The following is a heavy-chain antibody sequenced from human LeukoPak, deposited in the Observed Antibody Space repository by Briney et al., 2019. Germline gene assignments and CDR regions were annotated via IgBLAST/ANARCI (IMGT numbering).Heavy chain of an antibody. J-gene: IGHJ4*02. V-gene: IGHV4-31*03. D-gene: IGHD3-3*01. CDR2: IYYSGST. CDR1: GGSISSGGYY. CDR3: ARGGGRGYYSFDY. Sequence: PSETLSLTCTVSGGSISSGGYYWSWIRQHPGKGLECIGYIYYSGSTYYNPSLKSRVTISVDTSKNQFSLKLSSVTAADTAVYYCARGGGRGYYSFDYWGQGTLVTVSS.